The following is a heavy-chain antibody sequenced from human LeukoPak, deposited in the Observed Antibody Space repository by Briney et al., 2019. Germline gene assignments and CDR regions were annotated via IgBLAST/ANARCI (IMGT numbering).Heavy chain of an antibody. CDR3: ARGPPNWGYDY. CDR2: MSPNSGDT. CDR1: GYTFASYD. Sequence: ASVKVSCKASGYTFASYDFNWVRQATGQRPEWMGWMSPNSGDTGYAQKFQDRVTMTRNTSISTAYMELSSLRSDDTAVYYCARGPPNWGYDYWGPGTLVTVSS. V-gene: IGHV1-8*01. D-gene: IGHD7-27*01. J-gene: IGHJ4*02.